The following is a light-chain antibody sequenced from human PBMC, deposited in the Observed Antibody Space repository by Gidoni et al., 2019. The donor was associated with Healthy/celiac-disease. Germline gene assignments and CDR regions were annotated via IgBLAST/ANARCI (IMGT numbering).Light chain of an antibody. CDR1: QSVFYSSNHKNS. Sequence: DLGLTHCPDSLAGFLGGRATIYCKSSQSVFYSSNHKNSLAWDQQKPGQPPKLLSYWASTRESGVPDRFSGSGSGTDFTLTISSLQVEDVAVYYCQQYYSTPRTFGQGTKVEIK. V-gene: IGKV4-1*01. CDR3: QQYYSTPRT. CDR2: WAS. J-gene: IGKJ1*01.